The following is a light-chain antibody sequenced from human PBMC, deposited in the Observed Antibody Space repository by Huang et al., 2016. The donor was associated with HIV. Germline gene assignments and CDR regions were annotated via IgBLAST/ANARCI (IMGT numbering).Light chain of an antibody. CDR2: EAS. V-gene: IGKV3-11*01. CDR3: QHRYNWPPALT. Sequence: ILTQSPATLSLSPGERATLSCRASQSISSFLAWYQLKPGQPPRLLIYEASTRAAGCPGRDSGSVSETDFTLTISSLESEDFAVYYGQHRYNWPPALTFGGGTKVEIK. CDR1: QSISSF. J-gene: IGKJ4*01.